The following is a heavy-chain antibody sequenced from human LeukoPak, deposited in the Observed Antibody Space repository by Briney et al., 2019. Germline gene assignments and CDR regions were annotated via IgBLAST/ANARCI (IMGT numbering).Heavy chain of an antibody. CDR3: AAVPYYYGSGSSPPDY. CDR2: IVVGSGNT. CDR1: GFTFTSSA. Sequence: AASVKVSCKASGFTFTSSAMQWVRQARGQRLEWIGWIVVGSGNTNYAQKFQERDTITRDMSTSTAYMELSSLRSEDTAVYYCAAVPYYYGSGSSPPDYWGQGTLVTVSS. D-gene: IGHD3-10*01. V-gene: IGHV1-58*02. J-gene: IGHJ4*02.